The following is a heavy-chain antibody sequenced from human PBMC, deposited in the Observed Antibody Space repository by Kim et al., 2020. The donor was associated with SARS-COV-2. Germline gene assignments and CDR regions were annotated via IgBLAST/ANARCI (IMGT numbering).Heavy chain of an antibody. V-gene: IGHV3-48*02. CDR3: ARAGPGSVLADSY. Sequence: ADSVKGRFTISRDNAKNSLYLQMNSLRDEDTAVYYCARAGPGSVLADSYWGQGTLVTVSS. D-gene: IGHD3-10*01. J-gene: IGHJ4*02.